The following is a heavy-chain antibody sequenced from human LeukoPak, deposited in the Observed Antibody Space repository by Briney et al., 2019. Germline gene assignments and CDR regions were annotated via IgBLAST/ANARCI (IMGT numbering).Heavy chain of an antibody. D-gene: IGHD2-2*01. CDR3: ARDRYCSSTSCPTGDDAFDI. CDR2: INSDGSST. Sequence: GRSLRPSCAASGFTFSSYWMHWVRQAPGKGLVWVSRINSDGSSTSYADSVKGRFTISRDNAKNTLYLQMNSLRAEDTAVYYCARDRYCSSTSCPTGDDAFDIWGQGTMVTVSS. J-gene: IGHJ3*02. CDR1: GFTFSSYW. V-gene: IGHV3-74*01.